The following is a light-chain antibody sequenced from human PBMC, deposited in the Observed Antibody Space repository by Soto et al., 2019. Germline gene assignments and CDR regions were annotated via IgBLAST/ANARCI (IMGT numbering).Light chain of an antibody. CDR1: QSVSSSY. CDR2: GAS. V-gene: IGKV3-20*01. Sequence: EIVLTQSPGTLSLSPGERATLSCRASQSVSSSYLAWYQQKPGQAPRLLIYGASSRATGIPDRFSGSGSGTDFTLTISRLEPEDFAVSQCPQYGDSPLTFGVGTKVDSK. J-gene: IGKJ4*02. CDR3: PQYGDSPLT.